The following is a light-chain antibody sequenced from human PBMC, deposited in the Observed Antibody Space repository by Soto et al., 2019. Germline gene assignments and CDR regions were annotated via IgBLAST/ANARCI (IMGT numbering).Light chain of an antibody. V-gene: IGKV3-15*01. CDR1: QSVSSN. J-gene: IGKJ1*01. CDR3: QQYNSYSRT. CDR2: GAS. Sequence: EIGMTQSPATLSVSPGERATLSCRASQSVSSNLAWYQQKPGQAPRLLIYGASTRATGIPARFSGSGYGTEFTLTISSLQTDDFATYYCQQYNSYSRTFGQGTKVDIK.